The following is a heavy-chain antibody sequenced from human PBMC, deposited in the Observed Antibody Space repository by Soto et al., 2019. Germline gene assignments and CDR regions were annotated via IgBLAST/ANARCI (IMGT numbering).Heavy chain of an antibody. J-gene: IGHJ5*02. V-gene: IGHV4-39*01. D-gene: IGHD4-17*01. CDR1: GGSISSSSYY. CDR2: IYYSGST. Sequence: QLQLQESGPGLVKPSETLSLTCTVSGGSISSSSYYWGWIRQPPGKGLEWIGSIYYSGSTYYNPSLKSRVTISVDTSKNQFSLKLSSVTAADTAVYYCGRGYYGDHWWNWFDPWGQGTLVTVSS. CDR3: GRGYYGDHWWNWFDP.